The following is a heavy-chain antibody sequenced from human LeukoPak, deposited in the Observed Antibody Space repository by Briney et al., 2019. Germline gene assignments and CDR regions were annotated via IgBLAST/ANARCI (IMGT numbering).Heavy chain of an antibody. J-gene: IGHJ4*02. V-gene: IGHV3-33*01. D-gene: IGHD3-22*01. Sequence: PGGSLRLSCTASGFSFSKYGMHWVRQAPGKGLEWVAVIWHDGSKQHYADFVKGRFTVSRDNSKNTLYLQMNSLRAEDTAVYYCARDSIPYSSGYYPGGYWGQGTLVTVSS. CDR3: ARDSIPYSSGYYPGGY. CDR1: GFSFSKYG. CDR2: IWHDGSKQ.